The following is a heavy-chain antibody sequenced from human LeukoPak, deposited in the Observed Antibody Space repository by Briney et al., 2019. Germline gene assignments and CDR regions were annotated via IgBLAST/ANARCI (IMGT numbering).Heavy chain of an antibody. V-gene: IGHV4-59*12. CDR1: GGSISSYY. CDR2: IYHSGST. D-gene: IGHD6-13*01. CDR3: ARMGSSSWSGFDP. J-gene: IGHJ5*02. Sequence: SETLSLTCTVSGGSISSYYWSWIRQPPGRGLEWIGYIYHSGSTYYNPSLKSRVTISVDRSKNQFSLKLSSVTAADTAVYYCARMGSSSWSGFDPWGQGTLVTVSS.